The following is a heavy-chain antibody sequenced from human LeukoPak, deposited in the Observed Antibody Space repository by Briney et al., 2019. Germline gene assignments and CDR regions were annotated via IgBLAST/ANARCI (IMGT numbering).Heavy chain of an antibody. CDR1: GGSISSGGYY. D-gene: IGHD6-19*01. V-gene: IGHV4-30-2*01. CDR3: ASRTASALEGFDI. J-gene: IGHJ3*02. CDR2: IYHGGST. Sequence: SETLSLTCTVSGGSISSGGYYWSWIRQPPGKGLEWIVEIYHGGSTSSNPSLMSRLTISVDKSRNQFSLKLDSVTAADTAVYYCASRTASALEGFDIWGQGTMVTVSS.